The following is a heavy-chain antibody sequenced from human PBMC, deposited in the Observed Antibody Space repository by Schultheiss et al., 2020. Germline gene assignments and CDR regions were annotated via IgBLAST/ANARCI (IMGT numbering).Heavy chain of an antibody. CDR2: ISYDGSNK. Sequence: GGSLRLSCAASGFTFSNYGMHWVRQAPGKGLEWVAVISYDGSNKYYTDSVKGRFTTSRDNSKNTLYLQMNSLRTEDTAVYYCTKLSVADTLSHSFDHWGQGALVTVSS. D-gene: IGHD6-19*01. J-gene: IGHJ4*02. CDR3: TKLSVADTLSHSFDH. CDR1: GFTFSNYG. V-gene: IGHV3-30*18.